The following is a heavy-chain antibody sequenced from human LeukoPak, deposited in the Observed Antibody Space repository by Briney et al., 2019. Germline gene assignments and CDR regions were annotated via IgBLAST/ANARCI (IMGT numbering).Heavy chain of an antibody. CDR1: GGSFSGYY. CDR3: ARGLLNGPDYYDSSGYYEWFDP. V-gene: IGHV4-34*01. Sequence: SGTLSLTCAVYGGSFSGYYWSWIRQPPGKGLEWIGEINHSGSTNYNPSLKSRVTISVDTSKNQFSLKLSSVTAADTAVYYCARGLLNGPDYYDSSGYYEWFDPWGQGTLVTVSS. CDR2: INHSGST. J-gene: IGHJ5*02. D-gene: IGHD3-22*01.